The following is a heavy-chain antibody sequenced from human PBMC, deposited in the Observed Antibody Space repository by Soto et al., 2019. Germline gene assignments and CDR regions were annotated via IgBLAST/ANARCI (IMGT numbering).Heavy chain of an antibody. CDR1: GCTFSSYA. J-gene: IGHJ6*02. V-gene: IGHV1-69*13. CDR2: IIPIFGTA. Sequence: SVKVSCKASGCTFSSYAISWVRQAPGQGLEWMGGIIPIFGTANYAQKFQGRVTITADESTSTAYMELSSLRSEDTAVYYCESNANYCNSTSCYYDYGMDVWGQGNTVTVSS. CDR3: ESNANYCNSTSCYYDYGMDV. D-gene: IGHD2-2*01.